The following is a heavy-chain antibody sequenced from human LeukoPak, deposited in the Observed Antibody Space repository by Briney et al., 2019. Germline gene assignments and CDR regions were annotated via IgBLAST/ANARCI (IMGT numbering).Heavy chain of an antibody. D-gene: IGHD6-13*01. V-gene: IGHV4-38-2*01. CDR1: GYSISSGYY. CDR2: AYHNGRT. CDR3: ARGVMGSSWSHYYYYGMDV. J-gene: IGHJ6*02. Sequence: SETLSLTCAVSGYSISSGYYWGWIRQSPGKGLEWIGSAYHNGRTYYSPSLKSRVTISVDTSKNQFSLKLSSVTAADTAVYYCARGVMGSSWSHYYYYGMDVWGQGSTVTVSS.